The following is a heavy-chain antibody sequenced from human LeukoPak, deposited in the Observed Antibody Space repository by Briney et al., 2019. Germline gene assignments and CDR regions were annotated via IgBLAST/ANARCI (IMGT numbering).Heavy chain of an antibody. J-gene: IGHJ6*02. Sequence: SETLSLTCTVSGVSISSYYWSWIRQPPGKGLEWIGYIYYSGSTNYNPSLKSRVTISVDTSKKQFSLKLSSVTAADTAVYYCARVRLLSHYYYGMDVWGQGTTVTVSS. CDR3: ARVRLLSHYYYGMDV. V-gene: IGHV4-59*01. CDR1: GVSISSYY. D-gene: IGHD1-14*01. CDR2: IYYSGST.